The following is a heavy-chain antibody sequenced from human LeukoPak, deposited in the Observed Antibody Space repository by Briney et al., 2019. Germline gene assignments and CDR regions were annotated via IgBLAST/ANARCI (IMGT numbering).Heavy chain of an antibody. D-gene: IGHD2-21*02. Sequence: ASVKVSCKASGGTFSSYAISWVRQAPGQGLEWMGGITPIFGAANYAQKFQGRVTITADESTNTAYMELSSLRSEDTAVYYCARARSRNCGGDCPDAFDIWGQGTMVTVSS. CDR3: ARARSRNCGGDCPDAFDI. V-gene: IGHV1-69*13. J-gene: IGHJ3*02. CDR2: ITPIFGAA. CDR1: GGTFSSYA.